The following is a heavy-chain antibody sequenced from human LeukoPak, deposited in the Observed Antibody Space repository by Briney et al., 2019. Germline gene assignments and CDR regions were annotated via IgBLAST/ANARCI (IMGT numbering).Heavy chain of an antibody. V-gene: IGHV3-30*03. J-gene: IGHJ4*02. CDR3: ARGSGYSGYGFDY. Sequence: PGGSLRLSCAASGFTFRSYGMHWVRQAPGKGLQWVAVISYDGSNKHYADSVKGRFTISRDNSKNTLYLQMNSLRAEDTAVYYCARGSGYSGYGFDYWGQGTLVTVSS. CDR1: GFTFRSYG. CDR2: ISYDGSNK. D-gene: IGHD5-12*01.